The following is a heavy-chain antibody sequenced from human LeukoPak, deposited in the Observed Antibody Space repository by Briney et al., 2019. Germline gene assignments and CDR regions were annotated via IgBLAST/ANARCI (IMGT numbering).Heavy chain of an antibody. CDR1: GGSISSSSYY. CDR3: ARGISGYDFYYYYYYMDV. J-gene: IGHJ6*03. Sequence: SETLSLTCTVSGGSISSSSYYWGWIRQPPGKGLEWIGSIYYSGSTYYNPSLKSRVTISVDTSKNQFSLKLSSVTAADTAVYYCARGISGYDFYYYYYYMDVWGKGTTVTISS. D-gene: IGHD5-12*01. CDR2: IYYSGST. V-gene: IGHV4-39*07.